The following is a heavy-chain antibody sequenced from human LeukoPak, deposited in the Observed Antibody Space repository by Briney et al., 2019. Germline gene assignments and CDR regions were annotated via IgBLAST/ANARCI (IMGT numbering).Heavy chain of an antibody. D-gene: IGHD1-26*01. J-gene: IGHJ4*02. CDR2: ISSSSGYT. CDR3: ATVVGATGYYFDS. V-gene: IGHV3-11*05. Sequence: PGGSLRLSCAASGFTFSDYSMSWIRQAPGKGLEWVSYISSSSGYTNYADSVKGRFTISRDNAKNSLYLQMNSLRAEDTAVYYCATVVGATGYYFDSWGQGTLVTVSS. CDR1: GFTFSDYS.